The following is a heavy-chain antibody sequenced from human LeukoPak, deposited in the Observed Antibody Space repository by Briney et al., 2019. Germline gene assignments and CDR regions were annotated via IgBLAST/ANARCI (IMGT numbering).Heavy chain of an antibody. J-gene: IGHJ5*02. Sequence: GGSLRLSCAASGFTFSSYSMNWVRQAPGKGLEWVSSISSSSSYIYYAGSVKGRFTISRDNAKNSLYLQMNSLRAEDTAVYYCARGSYSSSWSMGLFDPWGQGTLVTVSS. CDR1: GFTFSSYS. CDR2: ISSSSSYI. V-gene: IGHV3-21*01. CDR3: ARGSYSSSWSMGLFDP. D-gene: IGHD6-13*01.